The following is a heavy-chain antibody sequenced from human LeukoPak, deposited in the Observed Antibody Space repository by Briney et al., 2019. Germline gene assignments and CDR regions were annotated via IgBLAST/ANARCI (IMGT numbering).Heavy chain of an antibody. CDR3: ARGNYPPYYYYMDV. CDR2: IIPIFGTA. CDR1: GGTFSSYA. V-gene: IGHV1-69*05. D-gene: IGHD1-7*01. Sequence: ALVKVSCKASGGTFSSYAISWVRQAPGQGLEWMGGIIPIFGTANYAQKFQSRVTITTDESTSTAYMELSSLRSEDTAVYYCARGNYPPYYYYMDVWGKGTTVTVSS. J-gene: IGHJ6*03.